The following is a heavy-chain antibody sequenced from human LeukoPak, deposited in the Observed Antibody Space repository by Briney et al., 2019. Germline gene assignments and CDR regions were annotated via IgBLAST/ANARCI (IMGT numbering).Heavy chain of an antibody. CDR1: GFTFSSYW. Sequence: GGSLRLSCAASGFTFSSYWMSWVRQAPGKGLEWVANIKQDGSEKYYVDSVKGRFTISRDNAKDSRELQMNSLRAEDTAVYYCARPGYGSGSYYLDWGQGTLVTVSS. J-gene: IGHJ4*02. CDR3: ARPGYGSGSYYLD. CDR2: IKQDGSEK. V-gene: IGHV3-7*01. D-gene: IGHD3-10*01.